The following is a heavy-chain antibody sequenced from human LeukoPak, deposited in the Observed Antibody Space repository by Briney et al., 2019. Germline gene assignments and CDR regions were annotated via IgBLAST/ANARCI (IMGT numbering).Heavy chain of an antibody. V-gene: IGHV3-21*01. CDR3: ARCSGVFGSSGY. D-gene: IGHD6-6*01. CDR2: ISSGTGSYI. J-gene: IGHJ4*02. CDR1: GFSFSSYS. Sequence: GGSLRLSCVASGFSFSSYSMNWVRQAPGKVLEWVSTISSGTGSYIYYADSVRGRFTISRDNAKNSLYLQMNSLRAEDTAVYYCARCSGVFGSSGYWGQGTLVTVSS.